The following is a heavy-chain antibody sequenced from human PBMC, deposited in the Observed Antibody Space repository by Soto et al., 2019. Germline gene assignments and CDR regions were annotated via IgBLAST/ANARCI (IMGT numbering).Heavy chain of an antibody. Sequence: QLQLQESGPGLVKASETLSLTCTVSGGSITRNNHFWGWIRQSPGKGLEWIGSIQYGGTTNYNPSLKSRVIMSAETSKNQFSLMMNSVTAADTAVYYCARLGSSGWYHGSYFDYWGQGTLVTVSS. V-gene: IGHV4-39*01. CDR2: IQYGGTT. D-gene: IGHD6-19*01. CDR1: GGSITRNNHF. CDR3: ARLGSSGWYHGSYFDY. J-gene: IGHJ4*02.